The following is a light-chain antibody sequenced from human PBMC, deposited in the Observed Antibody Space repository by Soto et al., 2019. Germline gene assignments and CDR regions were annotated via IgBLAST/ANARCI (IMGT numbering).Light chain of an antibody. Sequence: IQMTQSPSSLSASVGDRVTIACRASQSISGYLSWYQQKPGKAPILLIYAASTLQTGVPSRFSGSESGTDFTLTISSLQPEDFATYYCQQSYSIPTFGQGTRLEI. V-gene: IGKV1-39*01. J-gene: IGKJ5*01. CDR3: QQSYSIPT. CDR1: QSISGY. CDR2: AAS.